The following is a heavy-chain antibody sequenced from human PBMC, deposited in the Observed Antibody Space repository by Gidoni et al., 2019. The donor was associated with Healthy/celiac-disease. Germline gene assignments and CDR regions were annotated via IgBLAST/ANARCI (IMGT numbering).Heavy chain of an antibody. V-gene: IGHV3-30*16. Sequence: QVQLVASGGGVVLPGRSRRLYCAASGFPFSRYAMHWVRQAPGKGLEWVAVISYDGSNKYYADSVKGRFTISRDNSKNRLYLQMNSLRAEDTAVYYCAREHIVVVIARAVDYWGQGTLVTVSS. CDR1: GFPFSRYA. CDR2: ISYDGSNK. CDR3: AREHIVVVIARAVDY. J-gene: IGHJ4*02. D-gene: IGHD2-21*01.